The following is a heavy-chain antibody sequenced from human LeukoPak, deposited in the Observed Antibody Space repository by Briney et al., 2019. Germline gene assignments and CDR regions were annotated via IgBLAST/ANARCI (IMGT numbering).Heavy chain of an antibody. J-gene: IGHJ4*02. CDR3: ARGTGSGWYGPFDY. V-gene: IGHV4-59*01. D-gene: IGHD6-19*01. CDR1: GGSISSYY. Sequence: SETLSLTCTVSGGSISSYYWSWIRQPPGKGLEWIGYIYYSGSTNYNPSLKSRVTISVDTSKNQFSLKLSSVTAADTAVYYCARGTGSGWYGPFDYWGQGTLVTVSS. CDR2: IYYSGST.